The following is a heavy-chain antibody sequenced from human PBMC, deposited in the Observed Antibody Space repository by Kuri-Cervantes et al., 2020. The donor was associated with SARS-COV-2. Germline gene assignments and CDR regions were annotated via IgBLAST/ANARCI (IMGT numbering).Heavy chain of an antibody. CDR2: ISSSSSTI. J-gene: IGHJ6*02. CDR3: ARDSVRYYYDISGYYPPRDYYYGMDV. V-gene: IGHV3-48*01. CDR1: GFTFSSYS. Sequence: GESLKISCAASGFTFSSYSMNWVRQAPGKGLEWVSYISSSSSTIYYADSVKGRFTISRDNAKNSLYLQVNSLRAEDTAVYYCARDSVRYYYDISGYYPPRDYYYGMDVWGQGTTVTVSS. D-gene: IGHD3-22*01.